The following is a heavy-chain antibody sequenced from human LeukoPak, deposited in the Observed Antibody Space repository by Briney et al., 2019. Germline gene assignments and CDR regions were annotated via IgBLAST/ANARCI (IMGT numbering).Heavy chain of an antibody. CDR3: AREGRDYYYYYIYV. D-gene: IGHD3-10*01. CDR2: IYTSGST. CDR1: GGSISSGSYY. Sequence: NPSQTLSLTCTVSGGSISSGSYYWSWIRQPAGKGLEWIGRIYTSGSTNYNPSLESRVTISVDTSKNQFSLKLSSVTAADTAIYYCAREGRDYYYYYIYVWGKGTTVTVSS. V-gene: IGHV4-61*02. J-gene: IGHJ6*03.